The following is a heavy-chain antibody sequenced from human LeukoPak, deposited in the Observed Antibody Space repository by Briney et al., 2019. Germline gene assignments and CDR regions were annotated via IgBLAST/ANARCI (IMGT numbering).Heavy chain of an antibody. D-gene: IGHD1-26*01. CDR3: AKFLSGGARSDY. J-gene: IGHJ4*02. CDR1: GFTVSSNY. CDR2: IYSGGST. Sequence: GGSLRLSCAASGFTVSSNYMSWVRQAPGKGLEWVSVIYSGGSTYYADSVKGRFTISRDNSKNTLYLQMNSLRAEDTAVYYCAKFLSGGARSDYWGQGTLVTVSP. V-gene: IGHV3-53*01.